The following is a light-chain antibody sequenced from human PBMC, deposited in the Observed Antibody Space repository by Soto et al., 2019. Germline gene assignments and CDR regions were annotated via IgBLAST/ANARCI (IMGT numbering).Light chain of an antibody. Sequence: IMLTQSPATLSLYPGEIATLSCRTSQSVSSYLAWYQQKPGQAPRLLIYDASNRATGIPARFSASGSGTDFTLTISRLEPEDFAVYYCQQYGRSPFTFGPGTKVDIK. V-gene: IGKV3-20*01. J-gene: IGKJ3*01. CDR1: QSVSSY. CDR2: DAS. CDR3: QQYGRSPFT.